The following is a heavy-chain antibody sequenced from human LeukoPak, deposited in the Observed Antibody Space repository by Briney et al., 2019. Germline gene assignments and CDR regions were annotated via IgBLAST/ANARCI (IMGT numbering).Heavy chain of an antibody. CDR3: ARGRHYYDSSVNRGADY. CDR2: ISSCTTTM. Sequence: GGSLRLSCAASGFSFYTYSMDWVRQAPGKGLEWVSYISSCTTTMLYADSVKGRFTISRDNAKNSLYLQMDSLRAEDTAVYYCARGRHYYDSSVNRGADYWGQGTLVTVSS. D-gene: IGHD3-22*01. V-gene: IGHV3-48*01. CDR1: GFSFYTYS. J-gene: IGHJ4*02.